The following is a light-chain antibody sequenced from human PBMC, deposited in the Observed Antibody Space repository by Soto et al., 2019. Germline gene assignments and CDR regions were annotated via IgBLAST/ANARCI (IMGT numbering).Light chain of an antibody. CDR2: GAS. CDR1: QSISTY. CDR3: QQSYSTPPWT. V-gene: IGKV1-39*01. Sequence: DIQMTQSPSSLSASVGDRVTITCRASQSISTYLNWFQQKPGKAPQLLIYGASSLQSGVPSRFSGSGSGTDFALTISSLQPEDFATYYCQQSYSTPPWTFGQGTKVEIK. J-gene: IGKJ1*01.